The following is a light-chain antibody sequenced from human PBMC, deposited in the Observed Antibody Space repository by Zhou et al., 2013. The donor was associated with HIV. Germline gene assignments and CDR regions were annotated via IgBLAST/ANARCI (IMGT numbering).Light chain of an antibody. CDR1: QTISNY. CDR2: AAS. Sequence: DIQMTQSPSSLSASAGDRVTITCRASQTISNYLNWYQQKPGKAPTLLIYAASSLQSGVPSRFSGSGSGTDFTLTINSLQPEDFATYYCQQSYNTPRFTFGPGTKVDIK. V-gene: IGKV1-39*01. J-gene: IGKJ3*01. CDR3: QQSYNTPRFT.